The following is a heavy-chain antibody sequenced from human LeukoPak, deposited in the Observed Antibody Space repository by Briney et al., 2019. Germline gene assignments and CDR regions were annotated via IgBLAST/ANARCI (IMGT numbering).Heavy chain of an antibody. CDR2: IYYSGST. J-gene: IGHJ5*02. CDR3: ARGRRVFGVVTNWFDP. Sequence: PSETLSLTCTVSGGSISSGDYYWSWIRQPPGKGLEWIGYIYYSGSTYYNPSLKSRVTISVDTSKNQFSLKLSSVTAADTAVYYCARGRRVFGVVTNWFDPWGQGTLVTVSS. V-gene: IGHV4-30-4*01. CDR1: GGSISSGDYY. D-gene: IGHD3-3*01.